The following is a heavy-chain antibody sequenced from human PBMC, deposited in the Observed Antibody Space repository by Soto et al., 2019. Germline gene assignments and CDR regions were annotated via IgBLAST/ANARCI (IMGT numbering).Heavy chain of an antibody. CDR1: GFTFSGYG. Sequence: EVQLVESGGGLVQPGGSLRLSCAASGFTFSGYGMHWVRQAPGKGLVWVSRIDNDGSSTTYADSVKGRFTISRDNAKNTLYLQMNSLTAEDTAVYYCARDGSGPIDFDYWGQGTLVTVSS. CDR3: ARDGSGPIDFDY. V-gene: IGHV3-74*01. CDR2: IDNDGSST. J-gene: IGHJ4*02. D-gene: IGHD3-10*01.